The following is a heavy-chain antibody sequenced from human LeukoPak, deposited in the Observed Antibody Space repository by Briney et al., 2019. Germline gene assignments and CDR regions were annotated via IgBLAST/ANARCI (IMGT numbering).Heavy chain of an antibody. CDR3: ARSGSSGYNY. V-gene: IGHV4-34*01. CDR1: GGSFSGYY. J-gene: IGHJ4*02. CDR2: INHSGST. D-gene: IGHD3-22*01. Sequence: PSETLSLTCAVYGGSFSGYYWSWIRQPPGKGLEWIGEINHSGSTNYNPSLKSRVTISVDTSKNQSSLKLSSVTAADTAVYYCARSGSSGYNYWGQGTLVTVSS.